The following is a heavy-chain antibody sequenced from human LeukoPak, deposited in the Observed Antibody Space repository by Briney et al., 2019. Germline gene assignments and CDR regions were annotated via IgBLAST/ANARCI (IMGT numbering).Heavy chain of an antibody. CDR1: GYTFTGYY. CDR2: INPNSGGT. J-gene: IGHJ3*02. D-gene: IGHD6-19*01. Sequence: GASVKVSCKASGYTFTGYYMHWVRRAPGQGLEWMGWINPNSGGTNYAQKFQGRVTMTRDTSISTAYMELSRLRSDDTAVYYCAARGGYSSGWYQSLAFDIWGQGTMVTVSS. V-gene: IGHV1-2*02. CDR3: AARGGYSSGWYQSLAFDI.